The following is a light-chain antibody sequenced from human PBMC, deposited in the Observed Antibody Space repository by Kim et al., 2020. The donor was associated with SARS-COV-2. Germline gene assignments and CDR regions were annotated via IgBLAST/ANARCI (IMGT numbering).Light chain of an antibody. CDR3: QSYDSSKDCV. Sequence: KTVTSACTRSRGIIASSYVHWYQQRPGSAPSTVFYDDNERPSGVPDRFSGSIDSSSNTASLTISGLRTEDEADYYCQSYDSSKDCVFGGGTQLTVL. CDR2: DDN. J-gene: IGLJ3*02. V-gene: IGLV6-57*03. CDR1: RGIIASSY.